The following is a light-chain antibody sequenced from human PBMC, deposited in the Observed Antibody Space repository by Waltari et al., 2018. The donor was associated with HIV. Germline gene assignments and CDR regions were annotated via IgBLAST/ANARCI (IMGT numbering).Light chain of an antibody. J-gene: IGKJ4*01. CDR3: QQRNNWPLT. CDR2: AAS. V-gene: IGKV3-11*01. CDR1: ETVSGY. Sequence: EIVLTQSPAALSLSPGQRATLSCRASETVSGYLAWYQHKPGQAPRLLIYAASNRAAGIPARFSGSGSGTDYTLTISSLEPADSAFYYCQQRNNWPLTFGGGTKLEI.